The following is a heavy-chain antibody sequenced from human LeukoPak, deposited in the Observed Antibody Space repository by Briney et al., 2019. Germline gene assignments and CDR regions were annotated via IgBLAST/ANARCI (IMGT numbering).Heavy chain of an antibody. D-gene: IGHD2-2*02. J-gene: IGHJ4*02. CDR3: TLGGYCSSTSCYTGDY. CDR1: GFTFSGSA. Sequence: GGSLKLSCAASGFTFSGSAMHWVRQASGKGLEWVGRIRSKANSYATAYAASVKGRFTISRDDSKNTAYLQMNSLKTEDTAVYYCTLGGYCSSTSCYTGDYWGQGTLVTVSS. V-gene: IGHV3-73*01. CDR2: IRSKANSYAT.